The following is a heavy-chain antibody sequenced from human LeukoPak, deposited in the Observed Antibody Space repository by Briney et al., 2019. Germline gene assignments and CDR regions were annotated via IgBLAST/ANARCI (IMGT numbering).Heavy chain of an antibody. CDR3: ARGPALLWFGG. J-gene: IGHJ4*02. CDR1: GGSFRGYY. Sequence: PSETLSLTCAVYGGSFRGYYWSWIRQPPGKGLEWIGEINHSGSTNYNPSLKSRVTISVDTSKNQFSLKLSSVTAADTAVYYCARGPALLWFGGWGQGTLVTVSS. V-gene: IGHV4-34*01. D-gene: IGHD3-10*01. CDR2: INHSGST.